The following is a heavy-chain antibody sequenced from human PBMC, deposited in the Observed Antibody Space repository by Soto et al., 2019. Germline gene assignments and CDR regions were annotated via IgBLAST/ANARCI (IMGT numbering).Heavy chain of an antibody. J-gene: IGHJ3*02. CDR2: INAGNGNT. V-gene: IGHV1-3*01. D-gene: IGHD2-15*01. CDR3: ARDGCSGGSCYHDAFDI. Sequence: ASVKVSCKASGYTFTSYAMHCVRQAPGQRLEWMGWINAGNGNTKYSQKFQGRVTITRDTSASTAYMELSSLRSEDTAVYYCARDGCSGGSCYHDAFDIWGQGTMVTVSS. CDR1: GYTFTSYA.